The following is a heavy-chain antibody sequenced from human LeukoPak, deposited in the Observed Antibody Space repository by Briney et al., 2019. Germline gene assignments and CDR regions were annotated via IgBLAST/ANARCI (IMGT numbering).Heavy chain of an antibody. CDR1: GGSFRGYY. J-gene: IGHJ4*02. V-gene: IGHV4-59*10. CDR2: IYTSGST. D-gene: IGHD6-13*01. CDR3: ARGGAAGTGAGFDY. Sequence: SETLSLTCAVYGGSFRGYYWSWIRQPPGKGLEWIGRIYTSGSTNYNPSLKSRVTISVDKSKNQFSLKLSSVTAADTAVYYCARGGAAGTGAGFDYWGQGTLVTVSS.